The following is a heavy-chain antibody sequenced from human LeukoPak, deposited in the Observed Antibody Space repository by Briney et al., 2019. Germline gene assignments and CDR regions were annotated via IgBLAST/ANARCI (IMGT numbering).Heavy chain of an antibody. CDR2: IIPIFGTA. V-gene: IGHV1-69*13. CDR3: ASSSSGYWDDAFDI. D-gene: IGHD3-22*01. J-gene: IGHJ3*02. CDR1: GYTFTSYG. Sequence: ASVKVSCKASGYTFTSYGISWVRQAPGQGLEWMGGIIPIFGTANYAQKFQGRVTITADESTSTAYMELSSLRSEDTAVYYCASSSSGYWDDAFDIWGQGTMVTVSS.